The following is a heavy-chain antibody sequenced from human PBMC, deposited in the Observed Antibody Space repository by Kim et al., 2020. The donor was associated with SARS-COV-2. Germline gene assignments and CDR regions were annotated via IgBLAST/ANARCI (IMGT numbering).Heavy chain of an antibody. D-gene: IGHD2-15*01. Sequence: GGSLRLSCAASGFTFSSYAVHWVRRAPGKGLEWVAVISYDGTNKYYADSVKGRFTISRDNSKNTLYLQMNSLRAEDTAVYYCSSRLRIGLNYYYGMDVWG. J-gene: IGHJ6*01. CDR3: SSRLRIGLNYYYGMDV. CDR2: ISYDGTNK. V-gene: IGHV3-30-3*01. CDR1: GFTFSSYA.